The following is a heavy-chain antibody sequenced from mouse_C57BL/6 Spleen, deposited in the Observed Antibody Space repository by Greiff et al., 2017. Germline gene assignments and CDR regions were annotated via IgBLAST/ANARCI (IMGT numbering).Heavy chain of an antibody. CDR1: GYTFTSYG. V-gene: IGHV1-81*01. CDR3: AREDGPTMITTRGVRYYAMDY. Sequence: QVHVKQSGAELARPGASVKLSCKASGYTFTSYGISWVKQRTGQGLEWIGEIYPRSGNTYYNEKFKGKATLTADKSSSTAYMELRSLTSEDSAVYFCAREDGPTMITTRGVRYYAMDYWGQGTSVTVSS. J-gene: IGHJ4*01. D-gene: IGHD2-4*01. CDR2: IYPRSGNT.